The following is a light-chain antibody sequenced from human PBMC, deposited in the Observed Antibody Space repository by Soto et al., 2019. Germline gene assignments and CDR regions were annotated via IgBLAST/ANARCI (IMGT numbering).Light chain of an antibody. J-gene: IGLJ1*01. CDR3: CSYAASNTFV. CDR1: SSNIGAGYD. V-gene: IGLV1-40*01. Sequence: QSVLTQPPSVSGAPGQRVTISCTGSSSNIGAGYDVHWYQQRPGTAPKLLIFGNINRPSGVPDRFSGSKSGTSASLAITGLQAEDEGDYYCCSYAASNTFVFGTGTKLTVL. CDR2: GNI.